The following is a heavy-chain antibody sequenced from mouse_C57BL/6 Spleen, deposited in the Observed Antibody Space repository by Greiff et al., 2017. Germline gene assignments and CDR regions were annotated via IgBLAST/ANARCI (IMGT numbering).Heavy chain of an antibody. Sequence: QVQLQQPGAELVMPGASVKLSCKASGYTFTSYWMHWVKQRPGQGLEWIGEIDPSDSYTNYNQKFKGKSTLTVDKSSSTAYMQLSSLTSEDSAVYYCARSSPYDAYWYFDVWGTGTTVTVSS. J-gene: IGHJ1*03. D-gene: IGHD2-3*01. CDR3: ARSSPYDAYWYFDV. CDR2: IDPSDSYT. V-gene: IGHV1-69*01. CDR1: GYTFTSYW.